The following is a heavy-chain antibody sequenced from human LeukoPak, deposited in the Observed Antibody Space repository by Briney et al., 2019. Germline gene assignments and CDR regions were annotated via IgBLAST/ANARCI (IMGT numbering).Heavy chain of an antibody. Sequence: GGSLRLSCAASGFTFSSYSMNWVRQAPGKGLEWVANIKQDGSDKYYGDSVEGRFTISRDNAKNSLYLQMNSLRAEDTAVYYCAIIPRAAAGPSARSPFHYWGQGTLVTVSS. D-gene: IGHD6-13*01. CDR1: GFTFSSYS. V-gene: IGHV3-7*01. J-gene: IGHJ4*02. CDR3: AIIPRAAAGPSARSPFHY. CDR2: IKQDGSDK.